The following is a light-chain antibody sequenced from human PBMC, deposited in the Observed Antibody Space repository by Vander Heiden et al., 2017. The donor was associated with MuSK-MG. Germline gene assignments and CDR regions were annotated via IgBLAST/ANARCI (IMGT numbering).Light chain of an antibody. CDR2: AAS. CDR3: QQPYSYPPLT. V-gene: IGKV1-9*01. Sequence: IQLTQSPSSLSASVGDRVTITCRASQGISSYLAWYQQKPGKAPKLLIYAASTLQSGVPSRFSGSGYGTDFTLTISSLQTEDFAPYYCQQPYSYPPLTFGGGTKVEIK. J-gene: IGKJ4*01. CDR1: QGISSY.